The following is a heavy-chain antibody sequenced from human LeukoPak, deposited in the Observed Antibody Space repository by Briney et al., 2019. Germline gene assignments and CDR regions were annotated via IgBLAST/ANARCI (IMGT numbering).Heavy chain of an antibody. J-gene: IGHJ5*02. D-gene: IGHD3-22*01. Sequence: SETLSLTCTVSGGSFSSGSYYWSWIRQPPGTGLEWIGYIYYSGSTNYNPSLKSRVTISVDTSKNQFSLKLSSVTAADTAVYYCARGVWLLPSHNWFDPWGQGTLVTVSS. CDR2: IYYSGST. CDR1: GGSFSSGSYY. CDR3: ARGVWLLPSHNWFDP. V-gene: IGHV4-61*01.